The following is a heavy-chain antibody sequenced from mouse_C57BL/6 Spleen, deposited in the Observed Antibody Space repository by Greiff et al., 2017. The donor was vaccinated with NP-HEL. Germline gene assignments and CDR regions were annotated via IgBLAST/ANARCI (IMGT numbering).Heavy chain of an antibody. CDR3: ARPYYDCDGRFAY. Sequence: EVKLMESGGGLVKPGGSLKLSCAASGFTFSDYGMHWVRQAPEKGLEWVAYISSGSSTIYYADTVKGRFTISRDNAKNTLFLQMTSLRSEDTAMYYCARPYYDCDGRFAYWGQGTLVTVSA. CDR1: GFTFSDYG. CDR2: ISSGSSTI. J-gene: IGHJ3*01. D-gene: IGHD2-4*01. V-gene: IGHV5-17*01.